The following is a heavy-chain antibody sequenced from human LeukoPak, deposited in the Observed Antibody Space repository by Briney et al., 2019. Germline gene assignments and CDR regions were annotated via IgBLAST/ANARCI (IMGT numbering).Heavy chain of an antibody. CDR2: ISGSGGST. CDR3: AKVAVVTPGDAFEI. D-gene: IGHD4-23*01. J-gene: IGHJ3*02. V-gene: IGHV3-23*01. Sequence: GGSLRLSCAASGFTFSSFAMTWVRQAPGKGLEWVSFISGSGGSTYYADSVKGRFTISRDNSKNTLYLQMNSLRVEDTALYYCAKVAVVTPGDAFEIWGQGTMVTVPS. CDR1: GFTFSSFA.